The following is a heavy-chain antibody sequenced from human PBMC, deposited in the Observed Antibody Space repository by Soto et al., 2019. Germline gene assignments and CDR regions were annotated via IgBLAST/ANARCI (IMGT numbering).Heavy chain of an antibody. J-gene: IGHJ4*02. D-gene: IGHD4-17*01. V-gene: IGHV4-59*01. CDR1: GDSMRTFY. Sequence: PSETLSLTCTVYGDSMRTFYWSWIRQPPGKGLEWIGNIYYSGSTNYNPSHKSRVTMSVDMSRNQVSLKLSSVTAADTAVYYCTRVGGYYGDYPKFDYWGQGALVTVSS. CDR3: TRVGGYYGDYPKFDY. CDR2: IYYSGST.